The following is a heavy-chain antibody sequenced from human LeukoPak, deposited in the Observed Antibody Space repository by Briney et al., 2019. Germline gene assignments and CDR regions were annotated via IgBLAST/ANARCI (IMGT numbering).Heavy chain of an antibody. CDR3: ARALTGEWLSRAFDI. CDR2: IIPIFGTA. D-gene: IGHD3-10*01. Sequence: ASVKVSCKASGGTFISYAISWVRQAPGQGLEWMGGIIPIFGTANYAQKFQGRVTITADESTSTAYMELSSLRSEDTAVYYCARALTGEWLSRAFDIWGQGTMVTVSS. V-gene: IGHV1-69*01. CDR1: GGTFISYA. J-gene: IGHJ3*02.